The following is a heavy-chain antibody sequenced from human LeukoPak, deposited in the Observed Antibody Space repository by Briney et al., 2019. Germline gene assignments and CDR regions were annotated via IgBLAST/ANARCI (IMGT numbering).Heavy chain of an antibody. CDR1: GFTFSTYG. CDR2: IRYDGSYK. D-gene: IGHD3-22*01. CDR3: AKGGTEGVVVPSWEY. V-gene: IGHV3-33*06. Sequence: PGGSLRLSCAASGFTFSTYGMHWVRQAPGKGLEWVAVIRYDGSYKYYADSVKGRFTISRDNSKNTLYLQMDSLRDEDTAVYYCAKGGTEGVVVPSWEYWGQGTLVTVSS. J-gene: IGHJ4*02.